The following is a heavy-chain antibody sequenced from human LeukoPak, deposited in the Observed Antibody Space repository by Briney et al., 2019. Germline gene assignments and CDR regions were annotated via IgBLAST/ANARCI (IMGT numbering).Heavy chain of an antibody. J-gene: IGHJ4*02. V-gene: IGHV3-64D*06. CDR2: INNGGST. CDR3: VKGGGGDLAFDS. D-gene: IGHD2-21*02. CDR1: GFIFSNYV. Sequence: GGSLRLSCAASGFIFSNYVMHWVRQAPGKGLEYVSGINNGGSTYHADSVKGRFTISRDNSKSTLYLQMSSLRVEDTAVYYRVKGGGGDLAFDSWGQGTLVTVSS.